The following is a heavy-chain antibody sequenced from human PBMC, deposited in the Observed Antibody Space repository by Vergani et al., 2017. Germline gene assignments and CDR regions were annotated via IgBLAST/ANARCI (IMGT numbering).Heavy chain of an antibody. D-gene: IGHD3-9*01. CDR2: INPSGGHT. V-gene: IGHV1-46*03. CDR3: AGGDYGILTGYRY. Sequence: QVQVVQSGAEVKKSGASVKVSCKTSGYTFSNYYMHWVRQAPGQGLEWMGIINPSGGHTNYAQKFQGRVTMTRDTSTSTVYMELGSLRSEDTAIYYCAGGDYGILTGYRYWGQGTLVTVSA. CDR1: GYTFSNYY. J-gene: IGHJ4*02.